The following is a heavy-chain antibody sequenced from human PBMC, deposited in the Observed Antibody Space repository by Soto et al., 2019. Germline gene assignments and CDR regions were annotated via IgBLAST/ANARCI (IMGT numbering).Heavy chain of an antibody. CDR1: GGTFSSYA. J-gene: IGHJ3*02. Sequence: SVNVSCKASGGTFSSYAISWVRQAPGQGLEWMGGIIPIFGTANYAQKFQGRVTITADESTSTAYMELSSLRSEDTAVYYCARGGGYYDSSGYHDAFDIWGQGTMVTVSS. V-gene: IGHV1-69*13. CDR2: IIPIFGTA. D-gene: IGHD3-22*01. CDR3: ARGGGYYDSSGYHDAFDI.